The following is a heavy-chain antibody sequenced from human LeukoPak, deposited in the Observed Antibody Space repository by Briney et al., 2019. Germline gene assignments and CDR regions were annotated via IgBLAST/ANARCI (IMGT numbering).Heavy chain of an antibody. Sequence: ASVKVSCKASGGTFSSYAISWVRQAPGQGLEWMGRIIPIFGTANYAQKFQGRVTITTDESTSTAYMELSSLRSEDTAVYYCARDRRGYMDVWGKGTTVTVSS. CDR2: IIPIFGTA. D-gene: IGHD3-10*01. CDR1: GGTFSSYA. CDR3: ARDRRGYMDV. V-gene: IGHV1-69*05. J-gene: IGHJ6*03.